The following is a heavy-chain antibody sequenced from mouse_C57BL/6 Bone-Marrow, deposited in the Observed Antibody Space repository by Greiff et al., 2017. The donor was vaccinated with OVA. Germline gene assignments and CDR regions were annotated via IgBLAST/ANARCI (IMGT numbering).Heavy chain of an antibody. CDR2: ISYDGSN. J-gene: IGHJ4*01. CDR3: ARAELRAMDY. V-gene: IGHV3-6*01. D-gene: IGHD1-1*01. CDR1: GYSITSGYY. Sequence: DVQLQESGPGLVKPSQSLSLTCSVTGYSITSGYYWNWIRQFPGNKLEWMGYISYDGSNNYNPSLKNRISITRDTSKNQFFLKLNSVTTEDTATYYCARAELRAMDYWGQGTSVTVSS.